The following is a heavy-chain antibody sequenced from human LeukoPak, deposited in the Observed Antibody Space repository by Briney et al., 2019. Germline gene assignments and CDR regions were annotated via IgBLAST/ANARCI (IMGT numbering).Heavy chain of an antibody. CDR1: GFTFSSYW. Sequence: PGGPLRLSCAVSGFTFSSYWMNWVRQAPGKGLEWVASIRQDGGEKSYVDSVKGRFTISRDNTKNSLYLQMSSLGAEDTAVYYCARDGTAAGLYFDLWGQGTLVTVSS. CDR3: ARDGTAAGLYFDL. J-gene: IGHJ4*01. D-gene: IGHD6-13*01. V-gene: IGHV3-7*01. CDR2: IRQDGGEK.